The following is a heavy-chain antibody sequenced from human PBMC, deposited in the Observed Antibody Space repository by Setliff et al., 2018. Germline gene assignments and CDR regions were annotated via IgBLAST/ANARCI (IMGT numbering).Heavy chain of an antibody. CDR2: ISGSGGST. CDR3: ARGPSQIVGGTTYFDY. Sequence: GGSLRLSCAASGFTFSSYAMSWVRQAPGKGLEWVSAISGSGGSTYYADSVKGRFTISRDNSKNTLYLQMNSLRTEDTAVYYCARGPSQIVGGTTYFDYWGQGTLVTVSS. D-gene: IGHD1-26*01. J-gene: IGHJ4*02. V-gene: IGHV3-23*01. CDR1: GFTFSSYA.